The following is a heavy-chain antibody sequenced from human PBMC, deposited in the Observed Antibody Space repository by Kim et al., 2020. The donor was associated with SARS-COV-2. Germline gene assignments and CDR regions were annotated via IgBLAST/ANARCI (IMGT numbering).Heavy chain of an antibody. Sequence: GGSLRLSCAASGFTVSSSCMSWVRQAPGKGLEWVSLIYSGGTTYYADSVKGRFTISRDNSKNTLFLQMNSLRADDTAVYFCARGRIRLQSNYYYGMDVWGQGTTVTVSS. CDR1: GFTVSSSC. CDR2: IYSGGTT. D-gene: IGHD4-4*01. CDR3: ARGRIRLQSNYYYGMDV. J-gene: IGHJ6*02. V-gene: IGHV3-53*01.